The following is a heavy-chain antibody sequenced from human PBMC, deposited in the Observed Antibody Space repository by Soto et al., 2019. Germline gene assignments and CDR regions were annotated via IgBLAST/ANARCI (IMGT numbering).Heavy chain of an antibody. Sequence: ASVKVSCKASGGTFSSYAISWVRQAPGQGLEWMGGIIPIFGTANYAQKFQGRVTITADESTRTAYMELSSLRSEDTAVYYCAREEGLLSGPYGMDVWGQGTTVTVSS. V-gene: IGHV1-69*13. CDR3: AREEGLLSGPYGMDV. D-gene: IGHD2-21*02. CDR2: IIPIFGTA. J-gene: IGHJ6*02. CDR1: GGTFSSYA.